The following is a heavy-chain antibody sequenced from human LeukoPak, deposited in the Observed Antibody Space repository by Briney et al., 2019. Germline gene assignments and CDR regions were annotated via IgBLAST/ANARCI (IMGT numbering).Heavy chain of an antibody. Sequence: SGTLSLTRTASGVSITSSGYYWGWIRQPPGKGLEWIASINYSGTTSHNPSLRSRVTISEDRSKNQLSLKLSSVTAAHTAVYYCARLRDGRWLLEYGGQGTLVTVSS. CDR3: ARLRDGRWLLEY. CDR2: INYSGTT. J-gene: IGHJ4*02. D-gene: IGHD5-24*01. CDR1: GVSITSSGYY. V-gene: IGHV4-39*01.